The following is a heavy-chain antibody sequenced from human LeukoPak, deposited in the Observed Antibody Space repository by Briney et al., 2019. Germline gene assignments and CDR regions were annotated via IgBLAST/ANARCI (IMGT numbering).Heavy chain of an antibody. CDR3: AGGSWSGYYFDY. D-gene: IGHD6-13*01. V-gene: IGHV4-59*01. CDR2: IYYSGST. J-gene: IGHJ4*02. Sequence: SETLSLTCTVSGGSISSYYWSWIRQPPGKGLEWIGYIYYSGSTNYNPSLKSRVTISVDTSKNQFSLKLSSVTAADTAVYYCAGGSWSGYYFDYWGQGTLVTVSS. CDR1: GGSISSYY.